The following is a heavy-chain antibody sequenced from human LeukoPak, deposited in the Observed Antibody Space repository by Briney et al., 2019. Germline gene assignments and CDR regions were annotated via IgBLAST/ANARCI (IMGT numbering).Heavy chain of an antibody. CDR1: GFTVSSNY. CDR3: ARVGGYYYDSSGQIDY. V-gene: IGHV3-66*01. J-gene: IGHJ4*02. D-gene: IGHD3-22*01. CDR2: IYSGGST. Sequence: GGSLRLSCAASGFTVSSNYMSWVRQAPGKGLEWVSVIYSGGSTYYADSVKGRFTISRDNSKNTLCLQMNSLRAEDTAVYYCARVGGYYYDSSGQIDYWGQGTLVTVSS.